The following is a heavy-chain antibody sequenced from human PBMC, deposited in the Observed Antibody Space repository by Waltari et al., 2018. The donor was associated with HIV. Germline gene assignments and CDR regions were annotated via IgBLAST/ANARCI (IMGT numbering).Heavy chain of an antibody. CDR2: IADDCSNK. CDR1: GFTFSIYG. J-gene: IGHJ6*02. V-gene: IGHV3-30*18. Sequence: QVQLVESGGGVVQPGRSLRLSCAASGFTFSIYGMHWVRQAPGKGLEWMAVIADDCSNKYYADAVRGRFTISRDNSKNTLYLQMISLRAEDTAVYYCAKPYCSSTTCYLYGMDVWGQGTTVTVSS. CDR3: AKPYCSSTTCYLYGMDV. D-gene: IGHD2-2*01.